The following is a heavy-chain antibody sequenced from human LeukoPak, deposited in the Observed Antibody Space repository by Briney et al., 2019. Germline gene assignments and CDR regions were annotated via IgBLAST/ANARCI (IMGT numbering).Heavy chain of an antibody. Sequence: GEFLRISCKGSGYSFTSYWISWVRQMPGKGLEWMGRIDPSDSYTNYSPSFQGHVTISADKSISTAYLQWSSLKASDTAMYYCARLGGDMFHAWTPPGFDYWGQGTLVTVSS. D-gene: IGHD3-10*01. CDR3: ARLGGDMFHAWTPPGFDY. V-gene: IGHV5-10-1*01. CDR1: GYSFTSYW. J-gene: IGHJ4*02. CDR2: IDPSDSYT.